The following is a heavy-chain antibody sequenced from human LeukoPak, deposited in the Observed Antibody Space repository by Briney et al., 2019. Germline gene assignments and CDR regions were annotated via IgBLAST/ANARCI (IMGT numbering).Heavy chain of an antibody. CDR3: ASIENWFDP. J-gene: IGHJ5*02. D-gene: IGHD3-16*02. Sequence: SETLSLTCTVSGGSISSSSYYWGWIRQPPGKGLEWIGSIYYSGSTYYNPSLKSRVTISVDTSKNQFSLKLSSVTAADTAVYYCASIENWFDPWGQGTLVTVSS. CDR2: IYYSGST. V-gene: IGHV4-39*07. CDR1: GGSISSSSYY.